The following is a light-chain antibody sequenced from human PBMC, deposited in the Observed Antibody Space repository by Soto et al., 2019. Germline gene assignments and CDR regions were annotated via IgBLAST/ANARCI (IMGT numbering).Light chain of an antibody. J-gene: IGLJ2*01. CDR1: SSDVGGYNY. Sequence: QSALTQPASVSGSPGQSITISCTGTSSDVGGYNYVSWYQQHPGKAPKLMISEVSNRPSGVSNRFSGSKSGNTASLTISGLQAEDEADYYCSSYTSTNTPVFCGGTKLTVL. CDR2: EVS. V-gene: IGLV2-14*01. CDR3: SSYTSTNTPV.